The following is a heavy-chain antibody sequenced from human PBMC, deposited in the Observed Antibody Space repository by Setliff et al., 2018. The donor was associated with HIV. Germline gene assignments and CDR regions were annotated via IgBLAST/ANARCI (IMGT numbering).Heavy chain of an antibody. D-gene: IGHD6-13*01. CDR3: ARGGRIAAARFGLFDP. J-gene: IGHJ5*02. Sequence: ASVKVSCKASGYTFTNYYIHWVRQAPGQGLEWMGWINPNSGGANYAQKFQGRVTMTRDTSISTAYMELSRLRSDDTAVYYCARGGRIAAARFGLFDPWGQGTLVTVSS. CDR2: INPNSGGA. V-gene: IGHV1-2*02. CDR1: GYTFTNYY.